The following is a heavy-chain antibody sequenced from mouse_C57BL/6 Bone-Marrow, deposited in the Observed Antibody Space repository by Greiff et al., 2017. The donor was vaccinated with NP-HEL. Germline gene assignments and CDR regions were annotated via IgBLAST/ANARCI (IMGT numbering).Heavy chain of an antibody. CDR1: GYTFTGYW. Sequence: VQLQESGAELMKPGASVKLSCKATGYTFTGYWIEWVKQRPGHGLEWIGEILPGSGSTNYTEKFKGKATFTADTSSNTAYMQLSSLTTEDSAIYYCANPWGYWGQVTLVTVSA. D-gene: IGHD4-1*01. J-gene: IGHJ3*01. V-gene: IGHV1-9*01. CDR3: ANPWGY. CDR2: ILPGSGST.